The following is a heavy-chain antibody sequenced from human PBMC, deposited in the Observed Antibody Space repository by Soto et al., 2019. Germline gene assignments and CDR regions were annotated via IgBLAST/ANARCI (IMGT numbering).Heavy chain of an antibody. CDR3: AKDLPISHDFWSGYYYYYYGMDV. CDR1: GFTFSSYG. J-gene: IGHJ6*02. CDR2: ISYDGSNK. V-gene: IGHV3-30*18. Sequence: PGGSLRLSCAASGFTFSSYGMHWVRQAPCKGLEWVAVISYDGSNKYYADSVKGRFTISRDNSKNTLYLQMNSLRAEDTAVYYCAKDLPISHDFWSGYYYYYYGMDVWGQGTTVTVSS. D-gene: IGHD3-3*01.